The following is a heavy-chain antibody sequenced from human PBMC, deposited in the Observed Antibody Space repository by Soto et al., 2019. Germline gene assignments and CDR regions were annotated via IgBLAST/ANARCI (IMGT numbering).Heavy chain of an antibody. CDR2: ISSRSDI. CDR1: GFTFSTYS. CDR3: AREYTAWPLAYGLDV. J-gene: IGHJ6*02. Sequence: WSLRLSCVGPGFTFSTYSINWVRQAPGKGLEWVSSISSRSDIYYADSVKGRFTISRDNAKNSVSLQMNSLRAEDTAVYYCAREYTAWPLAYGLDVWGQGTTVTVSS. D-gene: IGHD2-2*02. V-gene: IGHV3-21*01.